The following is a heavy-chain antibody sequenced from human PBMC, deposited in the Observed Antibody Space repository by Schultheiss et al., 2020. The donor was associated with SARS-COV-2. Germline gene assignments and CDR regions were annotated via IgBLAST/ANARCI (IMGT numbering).Heavy chain of an antibody. CDR1: GFTFSSYG. D-gene: IGHD6-19*01. Sequence: GGSLRLSCAASGFTFSSYGMHWVRQAPGKGLEWVAVIWYDGSNKYYADSVKGRFTISRDNSKNTVYLQMNSLRAEDTAVYYCASGSSAWGLLPKYYFDYWGQGTLVTVSS. J-gene: IGHJ4*02. V-gene: IGHV3-33*01. CDR2: IWYDGSNK. CDR3: ASGSSAWGLLPKYYFDY.